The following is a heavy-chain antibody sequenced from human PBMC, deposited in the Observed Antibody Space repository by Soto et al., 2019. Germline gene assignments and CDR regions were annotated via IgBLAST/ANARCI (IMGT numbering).Heavy chain of an antibody. CDR1: GCTVSSYG. J-gene: IGHJ4*02. Sequence: GLMRLSCAVSGCTVSSYGMHWVRQATGKGLEWVAVISYDGSNKYYADSVKGRFTISRDNSKNTLYLQMNSLRAEDTAVYYCAPGRGYCSGGSCYRSPFDYWGQGTLVTVSS. CDR3: APGRGYCSGGSCYRSPFDY. V-gene: IGHV3-30*03. D-gene: IGHD2-15*01. CDR2: ISYDGSNK.